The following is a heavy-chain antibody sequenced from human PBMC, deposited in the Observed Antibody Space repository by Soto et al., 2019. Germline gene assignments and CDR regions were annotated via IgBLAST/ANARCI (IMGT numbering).Heavy chain of an antibody. Sequence: PGGSLRLSCAASGFTFSSYAMSWVRQAPGKGLEWVSAISGSGGSTYYADSVKGRFTISRDNSKNTLYLQMNSLRAEDTAVYYCAKFTVSALNSGYDPGFDYWGQGTLVTVSS. CDR1: GFTFSSYA. CDR2: ISGSGGST. V-gene: IGHV3-23*01. J-gene: IGHJ4*02. D-gene: IGHD5-12*01. CDR3: AKFTVSALNSGYDPGFDY.